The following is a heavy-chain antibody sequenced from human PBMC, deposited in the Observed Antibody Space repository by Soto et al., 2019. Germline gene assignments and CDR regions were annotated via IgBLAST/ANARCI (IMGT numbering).Heavy chain of an antibody. V-gene: IGHV3-23*01. D-gene: IGHD2-2*02. CDR1: GFTFSSYA. CDR2: ISGSGGST. CDR3: AKARDYCSSTSCYREDAFDI. Sequence: PGGSLRLSCAASGFTFSSYAMSWVRQAPGKGLEWVSAISGSGGSTYYADSVKGRFTISRGNSKNTLYLQMNSLRAGDTAVYYCAKARDYCSSTSCYREDAFDIWGQGTMVTVSS. J-gene: IGHJ3*02.